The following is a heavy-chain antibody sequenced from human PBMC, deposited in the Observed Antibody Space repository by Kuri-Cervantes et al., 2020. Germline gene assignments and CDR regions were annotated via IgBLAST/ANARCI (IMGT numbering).Heavy chain of an antibody. CDR2: INPNSGGT. V-gene: IGHV1-2*02. Sequence: ASVKVSCKASGYTFTGYYMHWVRQAPGQGLEWMGWINPNSGGTNYAQKFQGRVTMTRNTSISTAYMELSSLRSEDTAVYYCARGDRGFDSTGYHYWGQGTLVTVSS. CDR1: GYTFTGYY. CDR3: ARGDRGFDSTGYHY. J-gene: IGHJ4*02. D-gene: IGHD3-22*01.